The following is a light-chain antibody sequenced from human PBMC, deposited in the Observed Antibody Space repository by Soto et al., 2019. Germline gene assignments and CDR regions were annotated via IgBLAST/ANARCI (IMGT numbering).Light chain of an antibody. Sequence: QSVLTQPPSVSAAPGQEVTISCSGSSSNIGSNYVSWYQQLPGAAPKLVIYETTKRPSGSPDRFFGSRSGTSATLGITGLQTGDEADYFCGAWDSSLSAVMFGGGTKLTVL. CDR2: ETT. CDR1: SSNIGSNY. CDR3: GAWDSSLSAVM. V-gene: IGLV1-51*01. J-gene: IGLJ3*02.